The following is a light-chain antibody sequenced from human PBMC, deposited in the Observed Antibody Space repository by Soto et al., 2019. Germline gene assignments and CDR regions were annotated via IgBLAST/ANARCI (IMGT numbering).Light chain of an antibody. J-gene: IGKJ4*01. CDR2: SAS. Sequence: DIQLTQSPSSLSVSVGDRVTITCRVSQGISGYLNCYRQKPGKVPKLLIYSASNLQSGVPSRFSGSGSGTDIPLTISSQQPEDVATYYCQWTYSAPRALTFGGGTRVEIK. V-gene: IGKV1-27*01. CDR3: QWTYSAPRALT. CDR1: QGISGY.